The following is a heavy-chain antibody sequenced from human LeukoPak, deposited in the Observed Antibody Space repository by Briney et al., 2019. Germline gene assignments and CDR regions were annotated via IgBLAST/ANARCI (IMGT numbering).Heavy chain of an antibody. J-gene: IGHJ4*02. V-gene: IGHV3-48*01. CDR3: AREGSYSDSSGYYRNFDN. CDR1: GFNFDNYA. Sequence: GGSLRLSCAASGFNFDNYAMNWVRQAPGKGLEWLSYISSDGYTKYDTDSVRGRFTISRDNAKNSLYLQMNSLRPEDTALYYCAREGSYSDSSGYYRNFDNWGQGTLVAVSS. CDR2: ISSDGYTK. D-gene: IGHD3-22*01.